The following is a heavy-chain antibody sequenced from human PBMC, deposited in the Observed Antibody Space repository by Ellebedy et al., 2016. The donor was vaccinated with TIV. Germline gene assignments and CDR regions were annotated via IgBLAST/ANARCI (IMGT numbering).Heavy chain of an antibody. CDR2: IIGSGGST. J-gene: IGHJ6*02. CDR1: GFSFSSYA. D-gene: IGHD2/OR15-2a*01. CDR3: ARSPKDHFYHGMDV. V-gene: IGHV3-23*01. Sequence: GESLKISCAASGFSFSSYAMSWVRQAPGKGLEWVTGIIGSGGSTNYVDSVKGRFTISRDNSKNTLLLQMNSLRGEDTAVYYCARSPKDHFYHGMDVWGQGTTVTVSS.